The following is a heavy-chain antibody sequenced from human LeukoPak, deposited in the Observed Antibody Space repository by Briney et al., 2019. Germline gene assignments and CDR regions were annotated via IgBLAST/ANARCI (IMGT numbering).Heavy chain of an antibody. V-gene: IGHV1-2*02. D-gene: IGHD2-2*01. CDR3: ARDLYCSSTSCYNWFDP. J-gene: IGHJ5*02. Sequence: ASVKVSCKPSGYTFTGYYMHWVRQAPGQGLEWMGWINANSGGTNYAQKFQGRVTMTRDTSISTAYMELSRLRSDDTAVYYCARDLYCSSTSCYNWFDPWGQGTLVTVSS. CDR2: INANSGGT. CDR1: GYTFTGYY.